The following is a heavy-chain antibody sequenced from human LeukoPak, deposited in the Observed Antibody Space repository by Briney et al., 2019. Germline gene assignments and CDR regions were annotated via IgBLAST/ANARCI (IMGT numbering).Heavy chain of an antibody. CDR2: SSSSGRTI. V-gene: IGHV3-48*03. D-gene: IGHD5-24*01. J-gene: IGHJ4*02. Sequence: GGSLRHSCAASGFTFSSYEMNWVRQAPGKGLEWVSYSSSSGRTIYYADSVKGRFTISRDNAKKSLYLQMNSLRAEDTAVYYCASDSRNGSPYFDFWGQGTLVTVSS. CDR1: GFTFSSYE. CDR3: ASDSRNGSPYFDF.